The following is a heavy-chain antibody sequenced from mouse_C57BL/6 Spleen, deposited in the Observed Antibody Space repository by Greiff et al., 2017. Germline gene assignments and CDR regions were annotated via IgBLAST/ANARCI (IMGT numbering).Heavy chain of an antibody. Sequence: VQLQQPGAELVKPGASVKLSCKASGYTFTSYWMQWVKQRPGQGLEWIGEIDPSDSYTNYNQKFKGKATLTVDTSSSTAYMQLSRLTSEDSAVYYCARGTGGSAWFAYWGQGTLVTVSA. CDR1: GYTFTSYW. CDR3: ARGTGGSAWFAY. CDR2: IDPSDSYT. V-gene: IGHV1-50*01. D-gene: IGHD4-1*01. J-gene: IGHJ3*01.